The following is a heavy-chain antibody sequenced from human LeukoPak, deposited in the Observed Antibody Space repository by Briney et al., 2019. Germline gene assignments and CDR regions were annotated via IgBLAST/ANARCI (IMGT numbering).Heavy chain of an antibody. CDR1: GGTFTSYT. CDR2: IIPILGIA. D-gene: IGHD5-18*01. Sequence: SVKVSCKASGGTFTSYTISWVRQAPGQGREWMGRIIPILGIANYAQKFQGRVTITADKSTSTAYMELSSLRSEDTAVYYCAREVIQLWPGSTDYCGMDVWGQGTTVTVSS. CDR3: AREVIQLWPGSTDYCGMDV. V-gene: IGHV1-69*04. J-gene: IGHJ6*02.